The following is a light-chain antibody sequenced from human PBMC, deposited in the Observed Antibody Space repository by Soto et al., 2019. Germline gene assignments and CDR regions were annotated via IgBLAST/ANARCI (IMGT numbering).Light chain of an antibody. CDR3: HQYDSSPLT. Sequence: EIVLTHSPGTLSLSPGERATLSCRASQSVSSSYLAWYQQKPGQAPRLLIYGASSRATGIPDRCSGSGSGTDFTLTISRLEPEDFAVYYCHQYDSSPLTFGGGTKVEIK. J-gene: IGKJ4*01. V-gene: IGKV3-20*01. CDR1: QSVSSSY. CDR2: GAS.